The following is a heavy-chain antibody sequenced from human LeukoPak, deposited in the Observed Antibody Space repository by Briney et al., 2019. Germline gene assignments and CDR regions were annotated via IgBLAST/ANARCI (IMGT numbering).Heavy chain of an antibody. CDR3: ARDSGYDFWGGLDY. J-gene: IGHJ4*02. Sequence: GGSLRLSCAASGFTFSSYSMNWVRQAPGKGLEWVAVISYDGSNKYYADSVKGRFTISRDNSKNTLYLQMNSLRAEDTAVYYCARDSGYDFWGGLDYWGQGTLVTVSS. D-gene: IGHD3-3*01. CDR1: GFTFSSYS. CDR2: ISYDGSNK. V-gene: IGHV3-30*03.